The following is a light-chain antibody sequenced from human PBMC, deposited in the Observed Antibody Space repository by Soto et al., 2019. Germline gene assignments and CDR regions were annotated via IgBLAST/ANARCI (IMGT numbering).Light chain of an antibody. CDR2: GAS. Sequence: EIVLTQSPGPLSFSPGERATLSGVASQSVSSNLAWYQQKPGQAPRLLIYGASTRATGIPARFSGSGSGTEFTLTISSLQSEDFAVYYCQQYNNWPPTFGQGTKVDIK. CDR3: QQYNNWPPT. V-gene: IGKV3-15*01. CDR1: QSVSSN. J-gene: IGKJ1*01.